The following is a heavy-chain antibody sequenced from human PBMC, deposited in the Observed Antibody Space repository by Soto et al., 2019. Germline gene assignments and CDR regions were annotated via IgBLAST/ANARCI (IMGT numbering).Heavy chain of an antibody. CDR1: GFTFSSYS. V-gene: IGHV3-21*01. CDR2: ISSSSSYI. J-gene: IGHJ4*02. CDR3: ARVSSGHYDILTGYVYYFDY. D-gene: IGHD3-9*01. Sequence: GSLRLSCAASGFTFSSYSMNWVRQAPGKGLEWVSSISSSSSYIYYADSVKGRFTISRDNAKNSLYLQMNSLRAEDTAVYYCARVSSGHYDILTGYVYYFDYWGQGTLVTVSS.